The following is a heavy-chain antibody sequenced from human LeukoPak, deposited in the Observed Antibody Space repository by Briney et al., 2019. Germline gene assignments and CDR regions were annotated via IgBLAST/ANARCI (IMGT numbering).Heavy chain of an antibody. CDR3: ARDYRIAVAASWFDP. J-gene: IGHJ5*02. D-gene: IGHD6-19*01. V-gene: IGHV1-46*01. Sequence: GASVKVSCKASGYTFTSYYIHWVRQAPGQGLDWMGIINPSGGSTNYAQKFQGRVTMTRDTSTSTVYMELSRLRSDDTAVYYCARDYRIAVAASWFDPWGQGTLVTVSS. CDR2: INPSGGST. CDR1: GYTFTSYY.